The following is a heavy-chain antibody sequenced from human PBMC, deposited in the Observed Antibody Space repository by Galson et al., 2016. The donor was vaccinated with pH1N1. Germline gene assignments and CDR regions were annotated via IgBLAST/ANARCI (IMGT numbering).Heavy chain of an antibody. CDR3: ARDREYSGHEGFH. D-gene: IGHD5-12*01. V-gene: IGHV3-23*01. Sequence: SLRLSCAASGFTFNKYAMTWVRQAPGKGLEWVSAISGSGRDTYYADSVKGRFTISRDNSKDTVYLQMNSLTVEDTAIYYCARDREYSGHEGFHWAQGTLVIVSS. CDR2: ISGSGRDT. CDR1: GFTFNKYA. J-gene: IGHJ4*02.